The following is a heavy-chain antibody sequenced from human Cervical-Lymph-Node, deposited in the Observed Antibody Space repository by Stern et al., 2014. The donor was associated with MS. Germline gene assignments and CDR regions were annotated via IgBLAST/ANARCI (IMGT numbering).Heavy chain of an antibody. D-gene: IGHD5-18*01. V-gene: IGHV1-46*01. CDR2: IHPNDGSA. CDR3: AGGYTFDY. Sequence: QVQLVQSGAEVKKPGSSVKGSCKASGYTFTSYSMHWVRPAPGQGLEWMGIIHPNDGSASYAQKFQDRVTMTRDTSTSTLYMELSSLSSEDTAVYYCAGGYTFDYWGQGTLVTVSS. J-gene: IGHJ4*02. CDR1: GYTFTSYS.